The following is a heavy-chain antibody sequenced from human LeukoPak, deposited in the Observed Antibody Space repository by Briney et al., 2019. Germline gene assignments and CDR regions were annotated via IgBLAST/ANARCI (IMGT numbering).Heavy chain of an antibody. CDR3: TRATTGDYYFDY. D-gene: IGHD4-17*01. V-gene: IGHV3-49*04. J-gene: IGHJ4*02. Sequence: GGSLRLSCTASGFTFCDYAMSWVRQAPGKGLEWVGFIRSKAYGGTTEYAASVKGRFTISRDDSKSIAYLQMNSLKTEDTAVYYCTRATTGDYYFDYWGQGTLVTVSS. CDR1: GFTFCDYA. CDR2: IRSKAYGGTT.